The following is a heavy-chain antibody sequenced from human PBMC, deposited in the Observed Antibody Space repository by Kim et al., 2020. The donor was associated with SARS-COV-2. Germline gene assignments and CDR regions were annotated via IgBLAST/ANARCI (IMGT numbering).Heavy chain of an antibody. Sequence: ASVKVSCKASGYTFTSSAINWVRQAPGQGLEWMAWINTNTGNQRYAQGFTGRFVFSLDTSVSTAYLQISGLKAEDTAVYYCARVLSRDGYFFDYWGQGTL. CDR3: ARVLSRDGYFFDY. CDR2: INTNTGNQ. J-gene: IGHJ4*02. CDR1: GYTFTSSA. D-gene: IGHD5-12*01. V-gene: IGHV7-4-1*02.